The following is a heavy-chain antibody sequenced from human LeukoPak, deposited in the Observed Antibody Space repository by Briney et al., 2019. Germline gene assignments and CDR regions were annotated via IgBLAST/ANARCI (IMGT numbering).Heavy chain of an antibody. V-gene: IGHV3-11*04. CDR2: ISGSGSII. D-gene: IGHD6-13*01. CDR3: AAAAGGGWFDP. CDR1: GFTFSDYY. J-gene: IGHJ5*02. Sequence: PGGSLRLSCAASGFTFSDYYMSWIRQAPGKGLEWVSYISGSGSIIYYADSVKGPFTISRDNAKNSLYLQMNSLRAEDTAVYYCAAAAGGGWFDPWGQGTLVTVSS.